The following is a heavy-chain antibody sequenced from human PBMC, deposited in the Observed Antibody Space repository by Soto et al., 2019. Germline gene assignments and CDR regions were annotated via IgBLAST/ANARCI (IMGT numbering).Heavy chain of an antibody. CDR2: IIPIFGTA. J-gene: IGHJ6*02. Sequence: QVQLVQSGAEVKKPGSSVKVSCKASGGTFSSYAISWVRQAPGQGLEWMGGIIPIFGTANYAQKFQGRVTITADESTSTAYMELSSLRSEDTAVYYCARDGFGQGTRTYYDFWSGYYNYYYGMDVWGQGTTVTVSS. V-gene: IGHV1-69*01. CDR3: ARDGFGQGTRTYYDFWSGYYNYYYGMDV. CDR1: GGTFSSYA. D-gene: IGHD3-3*01.